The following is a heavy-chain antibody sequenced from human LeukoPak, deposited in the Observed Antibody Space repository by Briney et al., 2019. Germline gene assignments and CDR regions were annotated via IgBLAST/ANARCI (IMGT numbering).Heavy chain of an antibody. CDR1: GFTFSSYA. J-gene: IGHJ4*02. V-gene: IGHV3-23*01. CDR2: ISGGGGST. Sequence: GGSLRLSCAASGFTFSSYAMSRVRQAPGKGLEWVSAISGGGGSTYYADSVKGRFTISRDNSKNTLYLQMNSLRAEDTAVYYCAKWARDCSSTSCYMRYWGQGTLVTVSS. D-gene: IGHD2-2*02. CDR3: AKWARDCSSTSCYMRY.